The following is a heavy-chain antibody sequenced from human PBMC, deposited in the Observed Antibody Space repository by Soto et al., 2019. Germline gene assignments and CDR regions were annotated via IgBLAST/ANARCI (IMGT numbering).Heavy chain of an antibody. CDR3: ARGGVSTRTFDY. CDR1: GYNFAVYW. J-gene: IGHJ4*02. D-gene: IGHD3-3*01. Sequence: PGESLKISCKGSGYNFAVYWIAWVRQMPGKGLGLMGIIYPSDSDTRYRPSFQGQVTISADKSISSAYLQWSSLRASDTAMYYCARGGVSTRTFDYWGQGTPVTVSS. CDR2: IYPSDSDT. V-gene: IGHV5-51*01.